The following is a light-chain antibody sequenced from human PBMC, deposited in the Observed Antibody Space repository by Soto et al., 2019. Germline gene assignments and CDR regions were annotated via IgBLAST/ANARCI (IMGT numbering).Light chain of an antibody. J-gene: IGKJ1*01. V-gene: IGKV3-20*01. CDR2: GAS. Sequence: EIVLTQSPGTLSLSPGERATLSCRASQSVSSSYLAWYQQKPGQAPRLLIYGASSRATGIPDRFSGSGSGTEFTLTISSLQYEDIAVYYCHKYYTWPRKFGQGTKVDIK. CDR1: QSVSSSY. CDR3: HKYYTWPRK.